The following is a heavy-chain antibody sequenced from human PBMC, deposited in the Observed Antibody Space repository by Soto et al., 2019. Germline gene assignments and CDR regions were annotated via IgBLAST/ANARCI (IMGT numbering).Heavy chain of an antibody. CDR3: AKDLAPIVVVVAATPFWFYP. CDR2: ISYDGSNK. J-gene: IGHJ5*02. CDR1: GFTFSSYG. V-gene: IGHV3-30*18. D-gene: IGHD2-15*01. Sequence: QVQLVESGGGVVQPGRSLRLSCAASGFTFSSYGMHWVRQAPGKGLEWVAVISYDGSNKYYADSVKGRFTISRDNSKNTLYLQMNSLRAEDTAVYYCAKDLAPIVVVVAATPFWFYPWGQGTLVTVSS.